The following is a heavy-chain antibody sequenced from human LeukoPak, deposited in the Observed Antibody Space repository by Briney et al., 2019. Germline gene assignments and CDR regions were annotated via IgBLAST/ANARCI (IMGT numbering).Heavy chain of an antibody. Sequence: PSETLSLTCTVSGGSINDYYWSWIRQPPGKGLEWIGYINYSGNTNYNPSLKSRVTISLDTSKNQFSLKLTSVTAADTAVYYCARQAYLSGYFTLDYWGQGSLVTVSS. CDR3: ARQAYLSGYFTLDY. J-gene: IGHJ4*02. D-gene: IGHD3-3*01. V-gene: IGHV4-59*08. CDR2: INYSGNT. CDR1: GGSINDYY.